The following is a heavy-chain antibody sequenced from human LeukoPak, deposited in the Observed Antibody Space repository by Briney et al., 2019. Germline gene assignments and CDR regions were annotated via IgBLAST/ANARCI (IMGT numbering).Heavy chain of an antibody. CDR1: GYTFTSYY. CDR3: AQDSSSLGSSDY. CDR2: INPSGGST. V-gene: IGHV1-46*01. J-gene: IGHJ4*02. D-gene: IGHD6-6*01. Sequence: ASVKVSCKASGYTFTSYYMHWVRQAPGQGLEWMGIINPSGGSTSYAQKFQGRVTMTRDMSTSTVYMELSSLRSEDTAVYYCAQDSSSLGSSDYWGQGTLVTVSS.